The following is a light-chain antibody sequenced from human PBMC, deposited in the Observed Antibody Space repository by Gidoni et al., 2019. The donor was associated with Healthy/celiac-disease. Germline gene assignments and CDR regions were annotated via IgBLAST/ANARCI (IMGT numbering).Light chain of an antibody. CDR1: SLRSYY. CDR2: GQN. Sequence: SSELTQDPAVSVALGQTVRITCQGDSLRSYYASWYQQKPGQAPVLVIYGQNNRPSGIPDRFSGSSSGNTASLTITGAQAEDEADYYCNSRDSSGNHSLRVFGGGTKLTVL. V-gene: IGLV3-19*01. CDR3: NSRDSSGNHSLRV. J-gene: IGLJ2*01.